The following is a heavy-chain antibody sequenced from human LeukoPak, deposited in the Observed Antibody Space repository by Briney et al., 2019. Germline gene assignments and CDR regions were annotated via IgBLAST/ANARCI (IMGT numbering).Heavy chain of an antibody. D-gene: IGHD5-18*01. J-gene: IGHJ4*02. V-gene: IGHV4-4*02. CDR1: GFSFSNAW. Sequence: KTGGSLRLSCAASGFSFSNAWMSWVRQAPGKGLEWIGSIYYSGSTYYNPSLKSRVTISVDTSKNQFSLKLSSVTAADTAVYYCARDRRIQLSFDYWGQGTLVTVSS. CDR3: ARDRRIQLSFDY. CDR2: IYYSGST.